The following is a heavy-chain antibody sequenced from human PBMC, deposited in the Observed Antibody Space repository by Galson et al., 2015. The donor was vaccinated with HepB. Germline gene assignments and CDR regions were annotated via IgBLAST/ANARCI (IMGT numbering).Heavy chain of an antibody. D-gene: IGHD2-15*01. Sequence: SVKVSCKASGGTFSNYAISWVRQAPGQGLEWMGGIIPMSGTANYAQKFQGRVTITADVHTSTAYMVLSSLRSEDTAVYYCARRTQRDIVVEVGATQYYYYYGMDVWGQGTTVTVSS. CDR2: IIPMSGTA. J-gene: IGHJ6*02. CDR1: GGTFSNYA. V-gene: IGHV1-69*13. CDR3: ARRTQRDIVVEVGATQYYYYYGMDV.